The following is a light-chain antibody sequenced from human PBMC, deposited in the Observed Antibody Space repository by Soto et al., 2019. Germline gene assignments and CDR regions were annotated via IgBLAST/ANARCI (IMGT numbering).Light chain of an antibody. CDR2: GSS. Sequence: DSQMTQSRCSLSGSGGERVAITCRASQGISTFLAWYQQKPGKVPKLLIYGSSTLQSGVPSRFSGSGSGTEFTLSISSLQPDDFGPYYCQEYNAYSMTFGQGTRLEIK. V-gene: IGKV1-27*01. CDR3: QEYNAYSMT. J-gene: IGKJ5*01. CDR1: QGISTF.